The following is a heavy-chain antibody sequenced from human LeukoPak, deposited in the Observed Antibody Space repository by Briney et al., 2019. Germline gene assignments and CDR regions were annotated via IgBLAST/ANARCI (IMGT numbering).Heavy chain of an antibody. Sequence: SETLSLTCTVSDGSINGYYWSWIRQPPGKGLDWIGYMYSGGTTNYSPSLKSRVTISEDMSKNQFSLNLTSVTAADTAVYYCARAPDGICTTITCYKRDASDIWGQGTMVTVSS. CDR2: MYSGGTT. CDR3: ARAPDGICTTITCYKRDASDI. D-gene: IGHD2-2*01. V-gene: IGHV4-59*08. CDR1: DGSINGYY. J-gene: IGHJ3*02.